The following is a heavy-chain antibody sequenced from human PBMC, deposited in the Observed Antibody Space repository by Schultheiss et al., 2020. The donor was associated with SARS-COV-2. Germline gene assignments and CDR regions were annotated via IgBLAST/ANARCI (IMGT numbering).Heavy chain of an antibody. CDR2: ISSRSDYI. J-gene: IGHJ4*02. CDR1: GFAFSGYS. V-gene: IGHV3-21*01. Sequence: GGSLRLSCAASGFAFSGYSMTWVRQAPGKGLEWVSSISSRSDYIYYADSLKGRFTISRDNAKNSLYLQMNSLRAEDTAVYYCARGLGTTTSHFDYWGQGTLVTVSS. CDR3: ARGLGTTTSHFDY. D-gene: IGHD2/OR15-2a*01.